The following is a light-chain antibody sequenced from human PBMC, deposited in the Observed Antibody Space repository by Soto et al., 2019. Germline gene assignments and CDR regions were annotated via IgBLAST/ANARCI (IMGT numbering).Light chain of an antibody. V-gene: IGLV2-14*01. Sequence: QSALTQPASVSGSPGQSITISCTGTSSDVGGYNYVSWYQQNPGKAPKLMIYDVNNRPSGVSYRFSGSKSGNTASLTISGLQAEDEADYYCSSNTRSSTRVFGTGTQLTVL. CDR2: DVN. CDR1: SSDVGGYNY. J-gene: IGLJ1*01. CDR3: SSNTRSSTRV.